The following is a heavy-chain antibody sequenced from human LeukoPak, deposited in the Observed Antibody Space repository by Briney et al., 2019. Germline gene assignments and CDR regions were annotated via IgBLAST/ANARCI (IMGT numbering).Heavy chain of an antibody. Sequence: ETLSLTCTVSGGSISSSSYYWGWIRQPPGKGLEWISYISSSSSTIYYADSVKGRFTISRDNAKNSLYLQMNSLRAEDTAVYYCARSLWGYWGQGTLVTVSS. J-gene: IGHJ4*02. V-gene: IGHV3-48*01. D-gene: IGHD7-27*01. CDR1: GGSISSSS. CDR2: ISSSSSTI. CDR3: ARSLWGY.